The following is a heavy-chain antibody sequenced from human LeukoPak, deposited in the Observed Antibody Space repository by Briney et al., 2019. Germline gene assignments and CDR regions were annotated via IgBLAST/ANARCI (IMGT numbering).Heavy chain of an antibody. V-gene: IGHV3-23*01. CDR3: AKDTEQLPRVKYGMDV. Sequence: PGGSLRLSCAASGFTFSSYAMSWVRQAPGKGLEWVSAISGSGGSTYYADSVRGRFTISRDNSKNTLYLQMNSLRAEDTAVYYCAKDTEQLPRVKYGMDVWGQGTTVTVSS. J-gene: IGHJ6*02. CDR2: ISGSGGST. D-gene: IGHD6-6*01. CDR1: GFTFSSYA.